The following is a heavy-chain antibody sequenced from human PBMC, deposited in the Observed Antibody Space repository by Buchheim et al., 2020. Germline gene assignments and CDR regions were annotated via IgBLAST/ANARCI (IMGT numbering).Heavy chain of an antibody. J-gene: IGHJ6*02. D-gene: IGHD3-9*01. CDR1: GYTFTGYY. V-gene: IGHV1-2*04. CDR2: INPNSGGT. Sequence: QVQLVQSGAEVKKPGASVKVSCKASGYTFTGYYMHWVRQAPGQGLEWMGWINPNSGGTNYAQKFQGWVTMTRDPSISTAYMELSRLRSDDTAVYYCAREYYDILTGYYTSRDPRPNGMDVWGQGTT. CDR3: AREYYDILTGYYTSRDPRPNGMDV.